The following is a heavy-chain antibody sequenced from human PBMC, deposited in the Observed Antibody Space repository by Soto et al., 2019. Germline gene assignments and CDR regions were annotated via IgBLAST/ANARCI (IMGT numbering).Heavy chain of an antibody. D-gene: IGHD1-1*01. CDR1: GDTFDTFA. CDR2: IIPIFRTA. Sequence: QVQLVQSGAEVVKPGSSVKVSCKASGDTFDTFAISWVRQAPGQGLEWMGGIIPIFRTADYGQKFQGRVTITADESTSTAYMELSSLRSEDTAVYYCARDKDREQLGGNYYYTLDVWGQGTPVTVSS. CDR3: ARDKDREQLGGNYYYTLDV. J-gene: IGHJ6*02. V-gene: IGHV1-69*12.